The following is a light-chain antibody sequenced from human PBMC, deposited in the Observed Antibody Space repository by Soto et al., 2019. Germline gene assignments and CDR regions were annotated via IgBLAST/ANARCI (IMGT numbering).Light chain of an antibody. CDR1: QTIRSW. CDR2: KAS. V-gene: IGKV1-5*03. CDR3: QHYYSYSEA. J-gene: IGKJ1*01. Sequence: IQVTRVATNRCGPLGQRDTNNCRASQTIRSWLAWYQQKPGKAPKLLIYKASTLTSGVPSRFSGSGSGTEFTLAISCLQSDDFATYYCQHYYSYSEAFGQGTKVDIK.